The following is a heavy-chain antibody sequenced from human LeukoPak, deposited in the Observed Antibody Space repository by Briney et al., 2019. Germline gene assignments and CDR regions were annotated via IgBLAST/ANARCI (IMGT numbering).Heavy chain of an antibody. CDR1: GFTFSSYA. Sequence: GGSLRLSCAASGFTFSSYAMSWVRQAPGKGLEWVSAISGSGGSTYYADSVKGRFTISRDNSKNTLYVQMNSLRAEDTAVHYCAKASSHYYGSGVDYWGQGTLVTVSS. CDR3: AKASSHYYGSGVDY. J-gene: IGHJ4*02. V-gene: IGHV3-23*01. D-gene: IGHD3-10*01. CDR2: ISGSGGST.